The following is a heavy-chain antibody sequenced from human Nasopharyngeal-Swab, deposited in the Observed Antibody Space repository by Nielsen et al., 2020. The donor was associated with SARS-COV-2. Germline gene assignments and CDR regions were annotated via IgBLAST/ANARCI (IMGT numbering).Heavy chain of an antibody. CDR2: TYYSSKWNY. J-gene: IGHJ4*02. CDR1: GDAVSNTTTG. V-gene: IGHV6-1*01. Sequence: SQTLSLTCAVSGDAVSNTTTGWNWLRLPPSRGLEWLGRTYYSSKWNYDYALSVKSRMTVNPDTSKNQFSLELNSVTPEDTAVYYCARGFLREGFDSWGQGILVTVSS. D-gene: IGHD1-26*01. CDR3: ARGFLREGFDS.